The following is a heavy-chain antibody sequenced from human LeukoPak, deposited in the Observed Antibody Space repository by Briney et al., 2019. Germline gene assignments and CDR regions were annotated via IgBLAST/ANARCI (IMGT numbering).Heavy chain of an antibody. J-gene: IGHJ4*02. CDR1: GYSFTGYW. Sequence: GESLKISCQGSGYSFTGYWIGWVRPMPGKGLEWMAIIYPGNSDTRYSPSFQGQVTISADKSITTAYLQWSSLKASDTAMYYCATTRGGNYYWDYWGQGTLVTVSS. V-gene: IGHV5-51*01. D-gene: IGHD1-1*01. CDR3: ATTRGGNYYWDY. CDR2: IYPGNSDT.